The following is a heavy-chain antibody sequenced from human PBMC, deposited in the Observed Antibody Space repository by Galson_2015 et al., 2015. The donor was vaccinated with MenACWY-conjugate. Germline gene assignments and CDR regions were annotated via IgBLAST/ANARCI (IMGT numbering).Heavy chain of an antibody. J-gene: IGHJ5*02. CDR3: ATMGTGITMVRGFRDNWFDP. CDR2: FDPEDGET. V-gene: IGHV1-24*01. Sequence: SVKVSCKVSGYTLTELSMHWVRQAPGKGLEWMGGFDPEDGETIYAQKFQGRVTMTEDTSTDTAYMELSSLRSEDTAVYYCATMGTGITMVRGFRDNWFDPWGQGTLVTVSS. D-gene: IGHD3-10*01. CDR1: GYTLTELS.